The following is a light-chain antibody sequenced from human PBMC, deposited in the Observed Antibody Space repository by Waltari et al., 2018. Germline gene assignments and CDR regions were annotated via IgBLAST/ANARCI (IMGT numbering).Light chain of an antibody. CDR2: GAS. V-gene: IGKV1-39*01. Sequence: DIQMSQSPSSLSASIGDRVIITCRASQSISTYLPWFQKHPGKAPKLLIYGASRLQSGVPSRFSGSGSGTDFTFTINSLQHEDFATYYCQQSHNFQITFGHGTKVEIK. J-gene: IGKJ3*01. CDR3: QQSHNFQIT. CDR1: QSISTY.